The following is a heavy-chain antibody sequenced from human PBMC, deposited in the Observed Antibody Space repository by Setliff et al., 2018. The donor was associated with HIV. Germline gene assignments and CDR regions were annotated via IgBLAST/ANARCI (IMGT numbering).Heavy chain of an antibody. CDR1: GFTFSSYW. CDR3: ARVPGALVRGVDFDF. CDR2: IRQDASAE. Sequence: GGSLRLSCLASGFTFSSYWMSWARQAPGKGLEWVANIRQDASAEFYVDSVKGRFTIYRDNTKNSLYLQMNSLRAEDTAVYYCARVPGALVRGVDFDFWGQGTLVTVS. J-gene: IGHJ4*02. D-gene: IGHD3-10*01. V-gene: IGHV3-7*01.